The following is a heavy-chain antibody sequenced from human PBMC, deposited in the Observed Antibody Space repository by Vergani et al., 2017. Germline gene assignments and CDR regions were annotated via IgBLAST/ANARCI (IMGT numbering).Heavy chain of an antibody. D-gene: IGHD3-3*01. CDR1: GFTFSSYS. Sequence: EVQLVESGGGLVKPGGSLRLSCAASGFTFSSYSMNWVRQAPGKGLEWVSSISSSSSYIYYADSVKGRFTISRDNAKNSLYLQMNSLRAEDTAVYYCARDLWDFGGGYRANYYYMDVGGEGTTVTVSS. CDR3: ARDLWDFGGGYRANYYYMDV. J-gene: IGHJ6*03. CDR2: ISSSSSYI. V-gene: IGHV3-21*01.